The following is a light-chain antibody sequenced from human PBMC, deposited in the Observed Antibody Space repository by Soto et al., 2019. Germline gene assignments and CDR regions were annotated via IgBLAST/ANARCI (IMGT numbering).Light chain of an antibody. CDR1: QSVGTSW. V-gene: IGKV3-20*01. Sequence: EIVLTQSPGTLSLSPGERVTLSCRASQSVGTSWLAWYQQKPGQSPRLLIYSTSSRATGIPDRFSGSGSETDFALNISRLEPEDSAVYSCQQYASSQWTFGQGTKVEIK. CDR3: QQYASSQWT. J-gene: IGKJ1*01. CDR2: STS.